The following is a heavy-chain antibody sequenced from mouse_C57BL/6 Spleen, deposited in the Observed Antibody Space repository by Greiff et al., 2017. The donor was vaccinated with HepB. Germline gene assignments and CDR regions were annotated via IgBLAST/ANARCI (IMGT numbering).Heavy chain of an antibody. J-gene: IGHJ3*01. V-gene: IGHV1-15*01. Sequence: VQLVESGAELVRPGASVTLSCKASGYTFTDYEMHWVKQTPVHGLEWIGAIDPETGGTAYNQKFKGKAILTADKSSSTAYMELRSLTSEDSAVYYCTDYDYEFAYWGQGTLVTVSA. CDR3: TDYDYEFAY. CDR1: GYTFTDYE. D-gene: IGHD2-4*01. CDR2: IDPETGGT.